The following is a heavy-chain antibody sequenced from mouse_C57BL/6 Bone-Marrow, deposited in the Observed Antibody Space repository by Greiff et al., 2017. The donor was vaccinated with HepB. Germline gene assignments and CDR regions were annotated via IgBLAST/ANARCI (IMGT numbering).Heavy chain of an antibody. CDR3: TAGGYYGSYYFDY. D-gene: IGHD1-1*01. CDR1: GFTFSNYW. Sequence: EVMLVESGGGLVQPGGSMKLSCVASGFTFSNYWMNWVRQSPEKGLEWVAQIRLKSDNYATHYAESVKGRFTISRDDSKSSVYLQMNNLRAEDTGIYYCTAGGYYGSYYFDYWGQGTTLTVSS. J-gene: IGHJ2*01. V-gene: IGHV6-3*01. CDR2: IRLKSDNYAT.